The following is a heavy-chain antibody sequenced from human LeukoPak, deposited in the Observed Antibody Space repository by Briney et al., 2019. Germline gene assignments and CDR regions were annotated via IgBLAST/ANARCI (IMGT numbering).Heavy chain of an antibody. V-gene: IGHV3-11*05. Sequence: PGGSLRLSCAASGFTFSDYYMSWIRQAPGKGLEWVSYISSSSSYTNYADSVKGRFSISRDNAKNSLYLQMNSLRAEDTAVYYCARESTVTTLNPFDYWGQGTLVTVSS. CDR3: ARESTVTTLNPFDY. D-gene: IGHD4-17*01. CDR2: ISSSSSYT. J-gene: IGHJ4*02. CDR1: GFTFSDYY.